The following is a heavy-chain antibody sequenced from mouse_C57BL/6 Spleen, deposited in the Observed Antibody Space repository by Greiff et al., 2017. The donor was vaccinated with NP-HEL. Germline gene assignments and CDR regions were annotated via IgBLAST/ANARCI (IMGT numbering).Heavy chain of an antibody. CDR3: AREGGYYGNLYYAMDY. CDR2: INPSNGGT. Sequence: QVQLQQPGTELVKPGASVKLSCKASGYTFTSYWMPWVKQRPGQGLEWIGNINPSNGGTNYNEKFKRKATLTVDKSSSTAYMQLSSLTSEDSAVYYCAREGGYYGNLYYAMDYWGQGTSVTVSS. V-gene: IGHV1-53*01. J-gene: IGHJ4*01. D-gene: IGHD2-1*01. CDR1: GYTFTSYW.